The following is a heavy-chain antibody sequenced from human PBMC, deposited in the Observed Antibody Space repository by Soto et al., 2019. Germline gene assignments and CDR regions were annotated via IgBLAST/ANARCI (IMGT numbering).Heavy chain of an antibody. V-gene: IGHV4-31*03. D-gene: IGHD2-2*01. Sequence: SETLSLTCTVSGGSISSGGYYWSWIRQHPGKGLEWIGYIYYSGSTYYNPSLKSRVTISVDTSKNHFSLKLSSVTAADTAVYYRARDHQLKGNYYYMDVWGKGTTVTVSS. CDR2: IYYSGST. CDR1: GGSISSGGYY. J-gene: IGHJ6*03. CDR3: ARDHQLKGNYYYMDV.